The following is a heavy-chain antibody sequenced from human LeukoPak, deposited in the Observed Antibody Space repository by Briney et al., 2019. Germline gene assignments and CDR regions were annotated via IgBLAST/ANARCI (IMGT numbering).Heavy chain of an antibody. CDR2: ISSNGGST. Sequence: PGGSLRLSCAASGFTFSSYAMHWVRQAPGKGLEYVSAISSNGGSTYYANSVKGRFTISRDNSKNTLYLQMGSLRAEDMAVYYCARDQGGWYWFDPWGQGTLVTVSS. D-gene: IGHD6-19*01. J-gene: IGHJ5*02. CDR1: GFTFSSYA. V-gene: IGHV3-64*01. CDR3: ARDQGGWYWFDP.